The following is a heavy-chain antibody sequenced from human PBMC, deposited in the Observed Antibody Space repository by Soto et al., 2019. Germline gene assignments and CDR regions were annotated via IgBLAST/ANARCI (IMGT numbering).Heavy chain of an antibody. CDR3: ARDGGMATIDY. J-gene: IGHJ4*02. CDR2: IIPILGIA. V-gene: IGHV1-69*08. Sequence: QVQLVQSGAEVKKPGSSVKVSCKASGGTFSSYTISWVRQAPGQGLEWMGRIIPILGIAHYAQKFQGRVTINADKSTSTGYMELSSLSSDDTAVYYWARDGGMATIDYWGQGTLVTVSS. D-gene: IGHD5-12*01. CDR1: GGTFSSYT.